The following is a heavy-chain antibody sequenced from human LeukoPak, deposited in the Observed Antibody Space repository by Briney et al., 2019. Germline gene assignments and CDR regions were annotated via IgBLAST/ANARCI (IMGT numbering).Heavy chain of an antibody. D-gene: IGHD3-9*01. CDR3: ARGNDILTGYYLPYYFDY. J-gene: IGHJ4*02. V-gene: IGHV4-59*01. CDR1: GGSISSYY. Sequence: PSDTLSLTCTVSGGSISSYYWSWIRQPPGKGLEWIGYIYYSGSTNYNPSLKSRVTISVDTSKNQFSLKLSSVTAADTAVYYCARGNDILTGYYLPYYFDYWGQGTLVTVSS. CDR2: IYYSGST.